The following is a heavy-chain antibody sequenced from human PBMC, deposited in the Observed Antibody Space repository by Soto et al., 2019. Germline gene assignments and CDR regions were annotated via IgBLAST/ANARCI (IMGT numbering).Heavy chain of an antibody. J-gene: IGHJ4*02. CDR3: ARDPPLSVLVVVATDDF. Sequence: ASVKVSCKASGYTFTGYYMHWVRQAPGQGLEWMGWINPNSGGTNYAQKFQGRVTMTRDTSISTAYMELSRLRAEDTAVYYCARDPPLSVLVVVATDDFWGQGTLVTVSS. D-gene: IGHD2-21*01. CDR2: INPNSGGT. V-gene: IGHV1-2*02. CDR1: GYTFTGYY.